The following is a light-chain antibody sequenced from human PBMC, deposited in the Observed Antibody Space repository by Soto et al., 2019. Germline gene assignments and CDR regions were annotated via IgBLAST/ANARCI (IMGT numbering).Light chain of an antibody. CDR1: QSITDY. Sequence: DIQMTQSPSSLSASVGDRVTITCRASQSITDYLNWYQQKPGKAPKLLIYAASSLQSGVPSRFSGSGSGTDFTLPISRLQPEDFATYFCQQTYIPPFTFGQGTRLEIK. J-gene: IGKJ5*01. CDR2: AAS. CDR3: QQTYIPPFT. V-gene: IGKV1-39*01.